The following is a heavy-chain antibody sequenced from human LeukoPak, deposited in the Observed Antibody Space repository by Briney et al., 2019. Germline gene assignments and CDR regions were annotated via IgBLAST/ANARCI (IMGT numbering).Heavy chain of an antibody. CDR1: GGTFTSYA. CDR2: IIPIFGIA. CDR3: ARFTRFQYYDFWSGLDYYGMDV. Sequence: GSSVKVSCKASGGTFTSYAISWVRHAPGQGLEWMGGIIPIFGIANYAQKFQGRVTITADKSTSTAYMELSSLRSEDTAVYYCARFTRFQYYDFWSGLDYYGMDVWGQGTTVTVSS. V-gene: IGHV1-69*17. D-gene: IGHD3-3*01. J-gene: IGHJ6*02.